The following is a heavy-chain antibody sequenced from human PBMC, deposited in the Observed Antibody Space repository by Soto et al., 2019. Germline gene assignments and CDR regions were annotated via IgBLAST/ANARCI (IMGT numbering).Heavy chain of an antibody. Sequence: QVQLVESGGGVVQPGRSLRLSCAASGFTFSSYGMHWVRQAPGKGLEWVAVISYDGSNKYYADSVKGRFTISRDNSKNTLYLQMNSLRAEDTALSYCAKDHRITIFGVLISYYYYYYMDVWGKGTTVTVSS. J-gene: IGHJ6*03. CDR1: GFTFSSYG. D-gene: IGHD3-3*01. CDR2: ISYDGSNK. V-gene: IGHV3-30*18. CDR3: AKDHRITIFGVLISYYYYYYMDV.